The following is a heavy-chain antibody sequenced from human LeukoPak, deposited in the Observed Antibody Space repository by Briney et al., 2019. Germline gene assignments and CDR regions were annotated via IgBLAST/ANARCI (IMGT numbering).Heavy chain of an antibody. CDR2: INPSGGTT. CDR1: GYTFTNYY. V-gene: IGHV1-46*01. J-gene: IGHJ5*02. Sequence: ASVKVSCKASGYTFTNYYILWVRQAPGQGLEWMGIINPSGGTTNYAQKFQGRVTMTRDTSTSTVYMELSSLRSEDTAVYYCARDGVDTADEWSSFDPWGQGALVTVSS. D-gene: IGHD5-18*01. CDR3: ARDGVDTADEWSSFDP.